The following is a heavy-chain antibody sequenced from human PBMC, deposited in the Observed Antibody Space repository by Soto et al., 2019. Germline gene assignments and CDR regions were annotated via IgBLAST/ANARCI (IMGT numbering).Heavy chain of an antibody. CDR1: GDTFSSYT. Sequence: QVQLVQSGAEVKKPGSSVKVSCKASGDTFSSYTISWVRQAPGQGLEWMGRIIPILGIANYAQKFQGRVTITADKSTSTAYMELSSLRSEDTAVYYCARGSGSSGWYGYWGQGTLVTVSS. V-gene: IGHV1-69*02. D-gene: IGHD6-19*01. CDR2: IIPILGIA. CDR3: ARGSGSSGWYGY. J-gene: IGHJ4*02.